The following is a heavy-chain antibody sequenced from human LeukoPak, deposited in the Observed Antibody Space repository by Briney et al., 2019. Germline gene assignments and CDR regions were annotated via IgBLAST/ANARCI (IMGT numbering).Heavy chain of an antibody. J-gene: IGHJ4*02. CDR2: ISYDGSNE. D-gene: IGHD3-10*01. CDR1: GFTFSGYA. CDR3: ARVGYYASGPFSYFDY. V-gene: IGHV3-30-3*01. Sequence: GGSLRLSCAAAGFTFSGYAMHWVRQAPGKGLEWVAVISYDGSNEYYADSVKGRFTISRDNSKNTLYLQMNSLSVEDTAVYYCARVGYYASGPFSYFDYWGQGTLVTVSS.